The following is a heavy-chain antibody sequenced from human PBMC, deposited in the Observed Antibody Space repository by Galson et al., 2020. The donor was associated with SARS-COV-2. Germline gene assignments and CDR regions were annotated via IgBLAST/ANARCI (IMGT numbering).Heavy chain of an antibody. J-gene: IGHJ4*02. CDR1: GYTFTSYD. CDR2: MNPNSGNT. D-gene: IGHD3-3*01. Sequence: ASVKVSCKASGYTFTSYDINWVRQAPGQGLEWMGWMNPNSGNTGYAQKFQGRVTMTRNTSISTAYMELSSLRSEDTAVYYCARGITLLTIFVVRNYYFDYWGQGTLVTVSS. V-gene: IGHV1-8*01. CDR3: ARGITLLTIFVVRNYYFDY.